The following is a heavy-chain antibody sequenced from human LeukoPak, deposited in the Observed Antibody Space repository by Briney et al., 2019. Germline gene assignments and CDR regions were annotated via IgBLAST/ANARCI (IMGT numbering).Heavy chain of an antibody. CDR2: IWYDGSNK. CDR3: ARDRVPYSSGWQPFQH. Sequence: GRSLRLSCAASGFTFSSYGMHWVRQAPGKGLEWVAVIWYDGSNKYYADSVKGRFTIPRDNSKNTLYLQMNSLRAEDTAVYYCARDRVPYSSGWQPFQHWGQGTLVTVSS. J-gene: IGHJ1*01. CDR1: GFTFSSYG. D-gene: IGHD6-19*01. V-gene: IGHV3-33*01.